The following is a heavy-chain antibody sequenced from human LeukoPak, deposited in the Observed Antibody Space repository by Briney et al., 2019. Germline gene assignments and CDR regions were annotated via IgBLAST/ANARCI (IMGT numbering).Heavy chain of an antibody. CDR1: GFTFSDYY. D-gene: IGHD2-2*02. CDR3: ARGCGSSTSCYTEIDY. Sequence: GGSLRLSCAASGFTFSDYYMSSIRQAPGKGLEWVSYISSSGSTIYYADSVKGRFTISRDNAKNSLYLQMNSLRAEDTAVYYCARGCGSSTSCYTEIDYWGQGTLVTVSS. CDR2: ISSSGSTI. J-gene: IGHJ4*02. V-gene: IGHV3-11*01.